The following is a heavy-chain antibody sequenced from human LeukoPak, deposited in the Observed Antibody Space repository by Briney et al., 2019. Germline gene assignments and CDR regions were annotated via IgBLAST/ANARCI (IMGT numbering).Heavy chain of an antibody. CDR3: ARVGRITYTRIRGYFDY. D-gene: IGHD3-10*01. CDR2: INHSGST. J-gene: IGHJ4*02. Sequence: PGGSLRLSCAASGFTFSSYWMSWVRQAPGKGLEWIGEINHSGSTNYNPSLKSRVTISVDTSKNQFSLKLSSVTAADTAVYYCARVGRITYTRIRGYFDYWGQGTLVTVSS. CDR1: GFTFSSYW. V-gene: IGHV4-34*01.